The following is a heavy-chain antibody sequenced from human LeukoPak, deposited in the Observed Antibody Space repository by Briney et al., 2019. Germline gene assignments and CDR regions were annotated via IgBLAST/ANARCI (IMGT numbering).Heavy chain of an antibody. Sequence: SETLSLTCTVSGYSISSDYYWGWIRQPPGKGLEWIGSIYHRGSAYYNPSLKSRVTISLDTSKNQFSLELSSVTAADTAVYYCVREAGATRFFDYWGQGTLVTVSS. CDR2: IYHRGSA. J-gene: IGHJ4*02. CDR1: GYSISSDYY. CDR3: VREAGATRFFDY. D-gene: IGHD1-26*01. V-gene: IGHV4-38-2*02.